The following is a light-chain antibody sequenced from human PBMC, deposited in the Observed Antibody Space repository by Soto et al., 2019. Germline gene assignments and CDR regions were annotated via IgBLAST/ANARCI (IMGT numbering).Light chain of an antibody. Sequence: QSALTQPPSASGTPGQRVTISCSGSSSNIGSNTVNWYQQLPGTAPKLFIYSNNQRPSGVPDRFSGSKSGTSASLAISGLHSEDEADYYCAAWDDSLNGVVFGGGTKLTVL. V-gene: IGLV1-44*01. CDR2: SNN. J-gene: IGLJ2*01. CDR1: SSNIGSNT. CDR3: AAWDDSLNGVV.